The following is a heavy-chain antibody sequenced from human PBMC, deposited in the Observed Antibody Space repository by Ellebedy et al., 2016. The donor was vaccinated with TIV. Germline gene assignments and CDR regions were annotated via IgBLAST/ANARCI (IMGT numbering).Heavy chain of an antibody. Sequence: PGGSLRLSCAASGFNFSSYWMHWVRQAPGKGLVWVSRISRDGRGTSYADSVKGRFTISRDNAKNTLYLQMDSLRVDDTAIYYCARDTVQVPDGDVFDVWGQGTMVTVSS. V-gene: IGHV3-74*01. CDR3: ARDTVQVPDGDVFDV. D-gene: IGHD2-2*01. CDR1: GFNFSSYW. J-gene: IGHJ3*01. CDR2: ISRDGRGT.